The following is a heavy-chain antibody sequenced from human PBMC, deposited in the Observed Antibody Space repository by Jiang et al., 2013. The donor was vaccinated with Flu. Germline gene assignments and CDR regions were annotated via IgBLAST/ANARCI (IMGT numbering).Heavy chain of an antibody. D-gene: IGHD4-17*01. Sequence: KSRVTISVDTSKNQFSLKLSSVTAADTAVYYCARSERRPGEHTVTTSRFDYWGQGTLVTVSS. V-gene: IGHV4-34*01. CDR3: ARSERRPGEHTVTTSRFDY. J-gene: IGHJ4*02.